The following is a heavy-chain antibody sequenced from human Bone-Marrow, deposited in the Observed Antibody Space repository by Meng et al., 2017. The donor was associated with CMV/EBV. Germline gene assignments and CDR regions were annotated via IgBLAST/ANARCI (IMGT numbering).Heavy chain of an antibody. V-gene: IGHV4-39*07. J-gene: IGHJ3*02. CDR1: GGSISSSSYY. CDR2: IYYSGST. CDR3: ARESYCSSPNCYFSLAFDI. D-gene: IGHD2-2*01. Sequence: SEPLSLTCTVSGGSISSSSYYWDWIRQPPGKGREWIGSIYYSGSTYYNPALKSRVTISVDTSKNQFSLQLSSVTAADTAVYYCARESYCSSPNCYFSLAFDIWGQGTMVTVSS.